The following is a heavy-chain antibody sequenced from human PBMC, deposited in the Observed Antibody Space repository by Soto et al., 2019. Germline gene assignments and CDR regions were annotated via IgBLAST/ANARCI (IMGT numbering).Heavy chain of an antibody. D-gene: IGHD5-18*01. V-gene: IGHV1-3*01. CDR2: INAGNGNT. CDR3: AGEGAMVAGRRKAFDY. J-gene: IGHJ4*02. CDR1: GYTFTSYA. Sequence: GASVKVSCKASGYTFTSYAMHWVRQAPGQRLEWMGWINAGNGNTKYSQKFQGRVTITRDTSASTAYMELSSLRSEDTAVYYCAGEGAMVAGRRKAFDYWGQGTLVTVSS.